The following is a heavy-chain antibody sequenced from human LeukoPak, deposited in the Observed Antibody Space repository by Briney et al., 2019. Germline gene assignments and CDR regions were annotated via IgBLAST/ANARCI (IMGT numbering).Heavy chain of an antibody. J-gene: IGHJ4*02. D-gene: IGHD3-9*01. V-gene: IGHV3-23*01. Sequence: GGSLRLSCAASGFTFSNYAMSWVRQAPGKGLKWVSTNNNGADTYYADSVKGRFTISRDNSYNTVSLQMNSLRDEDTGVYYCAKDIRAIFWVWGQGTLVTVSS. CDR1: GFTFSNYA. CDR3: AKDIRAIFWV. CDR2: NNNGADT.